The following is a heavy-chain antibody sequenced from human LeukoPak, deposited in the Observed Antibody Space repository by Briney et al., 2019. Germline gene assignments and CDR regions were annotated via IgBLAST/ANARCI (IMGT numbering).Heavy chain of an antibody. CDR1: EFTFSSYG. CDR3: AKDLVGATRAIDY. CDR2: IRYDGSNK. J-gene: IGHJ4*02. V-gene: IGHV3-30*02. D-gene: IGHD1-26*01. Sequence: PGGSLRLSCAASEFTFSSYGMHWVRQAPGKGLEWVAFIRYDGSNKYYADSVKGRFTISRDNSKNSLYLQMNSLRAEDTAVYYCAKDLVGATRAIDYWGQGTLVTVSS.